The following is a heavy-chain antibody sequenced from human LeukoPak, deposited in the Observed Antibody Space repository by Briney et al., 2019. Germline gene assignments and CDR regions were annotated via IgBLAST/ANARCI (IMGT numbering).Heavy chain of an antibody. J-gene: IGHJ6*02. Sequence: GVSLRLSCAASSFTDSSNYMSWLPQARGKGRVWVSVIYWGGSKYFADFVKGLITISRDTSKNTLYLKMKSLRAEDAGVYYCARVESRLGDYGMDVWGQGTTVTVSS. CDR2: IYWGGSK. CDR3: ARVESRLGDYGMDV. CDR1: SFTDSSNY. D-gene: IGHD3-16*01. V-gene: IGHV3-53*01.